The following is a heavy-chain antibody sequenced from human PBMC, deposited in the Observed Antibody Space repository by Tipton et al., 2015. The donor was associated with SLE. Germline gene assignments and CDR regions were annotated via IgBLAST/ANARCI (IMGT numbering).Heavy chain of an antibody. J-gene: IGHJ4*02. CDR1: GFTFSSYA. CDR3: AKSTTSGY. CDR2: ISYDGSNK. D-gene: IGHD3-16*01. V-gene: IGHV3-30-3*02. Sequence: SLRLSCAASGFTFSSYAMHWVRQAPGKGLEWVAVISYDGSNKYYADSVKGRFTLSRDNSKNTLYLQMNSLRAEDTAVYYCAKSTTSGYWGQGTLVTVSS.